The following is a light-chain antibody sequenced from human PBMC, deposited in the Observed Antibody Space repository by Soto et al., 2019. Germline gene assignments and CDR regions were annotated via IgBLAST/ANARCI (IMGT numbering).Light chain of an antibody. J-gene: IGKJ1*01. CDR2: LGS. V-gene: IGKV2-28*01. Sequence: IVMTQSPLSLPVTPGEPASISCRSSQSLLHSNGYNYLDWYLQKPGQSPQLLIYLGSNRASGVPDRFSGSGSGTDFTLKISRVEAEDVGVDYCMHPLQSWTFGQGTKVELK. CDR3: MHPLQSWT. CDR1: QSLLHSNGYNY.